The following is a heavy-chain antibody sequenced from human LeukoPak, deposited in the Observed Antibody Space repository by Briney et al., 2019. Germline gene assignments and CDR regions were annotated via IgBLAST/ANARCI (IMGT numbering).Heavy chain of an antibody. Sequence: GASVKVSCKASGYTFTGYYMHWVRQAPGQGLEWMGWINPNSGGTNYAQKFQGRVAMTRDTSISTAYMELSRLRSDDTAVYYCARDRDNNYYDGSGYYSVVGYWGQGTLVTVSS. D-gene: IGHD3-22*01. J-gene: IGHJ4*02. CDR1: GYTFTGYY. CDR2: INPNSGGT. V-gene: IGHV1-2*02. CDR3: ARDRDNNYYDGSGYYSVVGY.